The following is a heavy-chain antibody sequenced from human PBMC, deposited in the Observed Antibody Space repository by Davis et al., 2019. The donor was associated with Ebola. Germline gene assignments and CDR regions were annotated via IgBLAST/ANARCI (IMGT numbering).Heavy chain of an antibody. CDR1: GYTFSSYG. D-gene: IGHD3-16*01. Sequence: AASVKVSCKTSGYTFSSYGISWVRQAPGQRLEWMGWINAGNGNTKYSQKFQGRVTITRDTSASTAYMELSSLRSEDTAVYYCASGLWGSRGMDVWGKGTTVTVSS. CDR3: ASGLWGSRGMDV. V-gene: IGHV1-3*01. J-gene: IGHJ6*04. CDR2: INAGNGNT.